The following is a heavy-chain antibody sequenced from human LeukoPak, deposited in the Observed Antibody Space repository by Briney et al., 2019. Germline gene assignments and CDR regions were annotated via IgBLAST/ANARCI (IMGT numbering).Heavy chain of an antibody. Sequence: ASVKVSCKASGYTFTSYGISWVRQAPGQGLEWMGWISAYNGNTNYAQKLQGRVTMTTGTSTSTAYMDLRSLRSDDTAVYYCARDRATDREQNWFDPWGQGTLVTVSS. CDR3: ARDRATDREQNWFDP. CDR2: ISAYNGNT. CDR1: GYTFTSYG. J-gene: IGHJ5*02. D-gene: IGHD5-24*01. V-gene: IGHV1-18*01.